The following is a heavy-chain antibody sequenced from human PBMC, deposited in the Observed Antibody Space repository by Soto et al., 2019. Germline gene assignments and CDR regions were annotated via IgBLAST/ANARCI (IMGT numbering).Heavy chain of an antibody. Sequence: ASVKVSCKASGYTFASYAISWMRQAPGQGLEWMGWISAYNGNTNYAQKLQGRVTMTTDTSTSTAYMELRSLRSDDTAVYYCARVSGDIVATNIWGQGTMVTVSS. CDR1: GYTFASYA. J-gene: IGHJ3*02. D-gene: IGHD5-12*01. CDR2: ISAYNGNT. CDR3: ARVSGDIVATNI. V-gene: IGHV1-18*01.